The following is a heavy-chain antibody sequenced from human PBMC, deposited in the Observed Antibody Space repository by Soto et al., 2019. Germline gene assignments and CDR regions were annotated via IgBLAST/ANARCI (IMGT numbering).Heavy chain of an antibody. CDR2: ISAYNGNT. V-gene: IGHV1-18*01. D-gene: IGHD3-22*01. Sequence: ASVKVSCKASGYTFTSYGISWVRQAPGQGLEWMGWISAYNGNTNYAQKLQGRVTMTTDTSTSTAYMELRSLRSDDTAVYYCARDRKYYDSSGYAFDIWGQGTMVTVSS. CDR1: GYTFTSYG. J-gene: IGHJ3*02. CDR3: ARDRKYYDSSGYAFDI.